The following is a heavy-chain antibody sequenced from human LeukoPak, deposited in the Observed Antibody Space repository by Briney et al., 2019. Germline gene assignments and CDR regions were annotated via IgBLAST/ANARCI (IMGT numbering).Heavy chain of an antibody. Sequence: GGSLRLSCAASGFTFSSYWMSWVRQSPGKGLEWVANIKEDGSQKYYVDSVKGRFTISRDNAKNSLYLQMNSLRGEDTAVYYCARGLTRSDYWGQGTLVTVTS. CDR2: IKEDGSQK. V-gene: IGHV3-7*04. CDR3: ARGLTRSDY. CDR1: GFTFSSYW. J-gene: IGHJ4*02.